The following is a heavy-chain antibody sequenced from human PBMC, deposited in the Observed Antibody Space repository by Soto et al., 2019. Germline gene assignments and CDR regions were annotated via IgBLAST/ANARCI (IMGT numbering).Heavy chain of an antibody. CDR3: ARIGYSSSSFDF. D-gene: IGHD6-6*01. CDR2: ISSSGSTI. CDR1: GFSFSSHS. J-gene: IGHJ4*02. V-gene: IGHV3-48*02. Sequence: GVSLRLSCAASGFSFSSHSMKWVRQAPGKGLEWVSYISSSGSTIYYADSVKGRFTISRDNAKNSLYLQMNSLRDDDTAVYYCARIGYSSSSFDFWGQGT.